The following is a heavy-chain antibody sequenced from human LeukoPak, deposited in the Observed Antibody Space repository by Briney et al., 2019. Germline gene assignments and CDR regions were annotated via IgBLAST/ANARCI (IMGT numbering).Heavy chain of an antibody. CDR3: ARAPGVTTMGGIDY. CDR1: GGSISSYY. V-gene: IGHV4-34*01. CDR2: INHSGST. Sequence: SETLSLTCTVSGGSISSYYWSWIRQPPGKGLEWIGEINHSGSTNYNPSLKNRVTISVDTSKNQFSLKRSSVTAADTAVYYCARAPGVTTMGGIDYWGQGTLVTVSS. J-gene: IGHJ4*02. D-gene: IGHD4-17*01.